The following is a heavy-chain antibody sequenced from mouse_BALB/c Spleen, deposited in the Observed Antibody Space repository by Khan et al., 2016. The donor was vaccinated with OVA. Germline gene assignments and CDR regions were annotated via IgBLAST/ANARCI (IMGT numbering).Heavy chain of an antibody. CDR1: GYSITSDYA. CDR2: ISYSGST. D-gene: IGHD4-1*01. Sequence: EVQLQESGPGLVKPSQSLSLTCTVAGYSITSDYAWNWIRQFPGNKLEWMGYISYSGSTGYNPSLKSRNSITRDPSQNKFFLQLNSVTTEYTATYYCASELGLYYAMNYWGQGTSVTVSS. J-gene: IGHJ4*01. V-gene: IGHV3-2*02. CDR3: ASELGLYYAMNY.